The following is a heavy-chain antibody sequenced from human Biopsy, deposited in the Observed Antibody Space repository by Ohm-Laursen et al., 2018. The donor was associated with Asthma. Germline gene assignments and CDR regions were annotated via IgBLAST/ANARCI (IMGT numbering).Heavy chain of an antibody. CDR3: AGFCSGGNCPDH. V-gene: IGHV4-59*01. D-gene: IGHD2-15*01. Sequence: SETLSLTCSVSPGSISDYYWTWIRQPPGKGLEWIGNIHYSGSTYSNPSLKSRVTISVDTSKKQISLRLSSVIAADTAVYYCAGFCSGGNCPDHWGQGTLVTVSS. CDR2: IHYSGST. CDR1: PGSISDYY. J-gene: IGHJ4*02.